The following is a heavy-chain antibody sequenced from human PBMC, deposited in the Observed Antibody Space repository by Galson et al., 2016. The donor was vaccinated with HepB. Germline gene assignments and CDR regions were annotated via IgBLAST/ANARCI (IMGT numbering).Heavy chain of an antibody. CDR2: ISGSGTRT. Sequence: SLRLSCAASGFTFSIYGMGWVRQAPGEGLEWVSSISGSGTRTFFADSVKGRFTISRDNSKNTLYVQMNSLRAEETAVYFCARSDGYSSGWNPGWYFDLWGRGTLITVSS. D-gene: IGHD6-19*01. CDR1: GFTFSIYG. V-gene: IGHV3-23*01. J-gene: IGHJ2*01. CDR3: ARSDGYSSGWNPGWYFDL.